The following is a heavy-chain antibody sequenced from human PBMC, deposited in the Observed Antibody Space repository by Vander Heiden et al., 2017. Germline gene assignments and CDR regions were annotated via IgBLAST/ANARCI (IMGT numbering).Heavy chain of an antibody. CDR3: ARHEILWQWLTYFDY. V-gene: IGHV4-39*01. CDR1: GGSISSRSYY. Sequence: QLQLQESGPGLVKPSETLSLTCTVSGGSISSRSYYWGWIRQPPGKGLECIGSIYYSGGTYYNPSLKSRVTISVDTSKNQFSLKLSSVTAADTAVYYCARHEILWQWLTYFDYWGQGTLVTVSS. CDR2: IYYSGGT. D-gene: IGHD6-19*01. J-gene: IGHJ4*02.